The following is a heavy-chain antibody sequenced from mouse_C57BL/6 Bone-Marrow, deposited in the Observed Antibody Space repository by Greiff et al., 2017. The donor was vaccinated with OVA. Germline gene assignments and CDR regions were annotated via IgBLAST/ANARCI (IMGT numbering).Heavy chain of an antibody. Sequence: VKLQQSGPELVKPGASVKLSCKASGYTFTSYDINWVKQRPGQGLEWIGWIYPRDGSTKYNEKFKGKATLTVDTVSSTAYMELNSLTSEDSAVYFCARSIFLIYYYVSSPSWFAYWGQGTLVTVSA. CDR2: IYPRDGST. CDR3: ARSIFLIYYYVSSPSWFAY. V-gene: IGHV1-85*01. D-gene: IGHD1-1*01. CDR1: GYTFTSYD. J-gene: IGHJ3*01.